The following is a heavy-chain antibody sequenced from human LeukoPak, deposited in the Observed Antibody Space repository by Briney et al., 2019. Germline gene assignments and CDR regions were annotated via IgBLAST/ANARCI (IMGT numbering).Heavy chain of an antibody. CDR1: GGSISSGDYY. Sequence: KPSQTLSLTCTVSGGSISSGDYYWSWIRQPPGKGLEWIGYIYYSGSTYYNPSLKSRVTISVDTSKNQFSLKLSSVTAADTAVYYCASSRKASGWGYYDILTGFLHWGQGTLVTVSS. V-gene: IGHV4-30-4*08. CDR3: ASSRKASGWGYYDILTGFLH. J-gene: IGHJ4*02. D-gene: IGHD3-9*01. CDR2: IYYSGST.